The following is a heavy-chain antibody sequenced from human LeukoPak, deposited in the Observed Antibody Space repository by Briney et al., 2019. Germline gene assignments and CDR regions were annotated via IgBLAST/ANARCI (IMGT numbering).Heavy chain of an antibody. CDR1: GGSISSYY. Sequence: PSETLSLTCTVSGGSISSYYWSWLRQPPGKGLEWIGYIYYSGSTNYNPSLKSRVTISVDTSKNQFSLKLSSVTAADTAVYYCARGRYSSGWYVDYWGQGTLVTVSS. D-gene: IGHD6-19*01. J-gene: IGHJ4*02. V-gene: IGHV4-59*01. CDR3: ARGRYSSGWYVDY. CDR2: IYYSGST.